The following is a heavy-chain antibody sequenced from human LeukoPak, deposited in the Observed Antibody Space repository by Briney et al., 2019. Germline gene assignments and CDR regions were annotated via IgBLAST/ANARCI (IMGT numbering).Heavy chain of an antibody. Sequence: ASVKVSCKASGYTFTSYGISWVRQAPGQGLEWMGWISAYNGNTNYAQKLQGRVTMTTDTSTSTAYMELRSLRSDDTAVYYCARLGRDDSLEDYYGMDVWGQGTTVTXSS. D-gene: IGHD3-22*01. CDR1: GYTFTSYG. J-gene: IGHJ6*02. CDR3: ARLGRDDSLEDYYGMDV. CDR2: ISAYNGNT. V-gene: IGHV1-18*01.